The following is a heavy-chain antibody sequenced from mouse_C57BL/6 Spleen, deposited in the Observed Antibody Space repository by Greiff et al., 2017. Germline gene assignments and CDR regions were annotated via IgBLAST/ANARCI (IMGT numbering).Heavy chain of an antibody. D-gene: IGHD1-1*01. CDR1: GYTFTSYW. J-gene: IGHJ1*03. CDR2: IHPNSGST. CDR3: AYYGSSRYFDV. V-gene: IGHV1-64*01. Sequence: VQLQQPGAELVKPGASVKLSCKASGYTFTSYWMHWVKQRPGQGLEWIGMIHPNSGSTNYNEKFKSKATLTVDKSSSTAYMQLSSLTSEDSAVYYCAYYGSSRYFDVWGTGTTVTVSS.